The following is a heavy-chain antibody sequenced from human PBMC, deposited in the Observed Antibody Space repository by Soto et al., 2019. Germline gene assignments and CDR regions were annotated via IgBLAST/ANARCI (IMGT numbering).Heavy chain of an antibody. D-gene: IGHD5-18*01. CDR1: GFTVSSNY. Sequence: GGSLRLSCAASGFTVSSNYMSWVRQAPGKGLEWVSVIYSGGSTYYADSVKGRFTISRDNSKNTLYLQMNSLRAEDTAVYYCARELVDTAMVSYYLDYWGQGTLVTVSS. CDR2: IYSGGST. CDR3: ARELVDTAMVSYYLDY. J-gene: IGHJ4*02. V-gene: IGHV3-53*01.